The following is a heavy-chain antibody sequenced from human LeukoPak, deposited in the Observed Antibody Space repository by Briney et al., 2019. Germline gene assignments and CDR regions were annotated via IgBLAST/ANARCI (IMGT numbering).Heavy chain of an antibody. D-gene: IGHD4-23*01. CDR2: IYSSGST. V-gene: IGHV4-39*07. J-gene: IGHJ4*02. CDR1: GASISGSGYY. CDR3: TYSTVLTRGYY. Sequence: PSETLSLTCTVSGASISGSGYYWGWIRQPPGKGLEWIGSIYSSGSTYYNASLKSRVTISVDTSKNQFSLKLSSVTAADTAVYYCTYSTVLTRGYYWGQGTLVTVSS.